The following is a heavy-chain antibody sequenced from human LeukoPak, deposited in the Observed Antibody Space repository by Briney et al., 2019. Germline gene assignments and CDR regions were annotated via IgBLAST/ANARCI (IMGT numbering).Heavy chain of an antibody. Sequence: ASVKVSCKASGYTFTSYGISWVRQAPGQGPEWMGWISAYNGNTNYAQKLQGRVTMTTNTSTSTAYMELRSLRSDDTAVYYCARDYYDFPNWFDPWGQGTLVTVSS. J-gene: IGHJ5*02. V-gene: IGHV1-18*01. CDR2: ISAYNGNT. CDR3: ARDYYDFPNWFDP. D-gene: IGHD3-3*01. CDR1: GYTFTSYG.